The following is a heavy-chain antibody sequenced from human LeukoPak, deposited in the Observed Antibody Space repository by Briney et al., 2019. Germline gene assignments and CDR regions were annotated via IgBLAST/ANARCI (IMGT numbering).Heavy chain of an antibody. Sequence: ASVKVSCKASGYTFTSYDINWVRQATGQGLEWMGWMNPNSGNTGYAQKFQGRVTMTRNTSISTAYMELSSLRSEDTAVYYCARRDDSSGYYYGGYDYWGQGTQVTVSS. D-gene: IGHD3-22*01. CDR2: MNPNSGNT. J-gene: IGHJ4*02. V-gene: IGHV1-8*01. CDR1: GYTFTSYD. CDR3: ARRDDSSGYYYGGYDY.